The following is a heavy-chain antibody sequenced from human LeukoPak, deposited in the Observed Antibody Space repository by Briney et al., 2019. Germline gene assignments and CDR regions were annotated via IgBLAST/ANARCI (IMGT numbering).Heavy chain of an antibody. D-gene: IGHD6-19*01. Sequence: PGGSLRLSCAASGFTFSSYWMSWVRQAPGKGLEWVANIKQDGSEKYYVDSVKGRFTISRDNAKNSLYLQMNSLRAEDTAVYYCARGRFVLSSGWNFDYWGQGTLVTVSS. CDR1: GFTFSSYW. CDR3: ARGRFVLSSGWNFDY. V-gene: IGHV3-7*01. J-gene: IGHJ4*02. CDR2: IKQDGSEK.